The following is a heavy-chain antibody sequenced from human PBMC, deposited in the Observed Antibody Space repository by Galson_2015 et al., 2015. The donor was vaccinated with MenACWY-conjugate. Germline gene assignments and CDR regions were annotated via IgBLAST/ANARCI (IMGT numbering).Heavy chain of an antibody. CDR3: TTHKGDFWGGVLFHFCMDV. CDR1: GLTFTNAY. D-gene: IGHD3-3*01. J-gene: IGHJ6*03. CDR2: IKSESDGGKV. Sequence: LRLSCAASGLTFTNAYMSWVRQAPGQGLEWVGRIKSESDGGKVDYAAPVKGRFTISRDDSKNTLYLQMNSLKTEDTAVYYCTTHKGDFWGGVLFHFCMDVWGKGTTVTVSS. V-gene: IGHV3-15*01.